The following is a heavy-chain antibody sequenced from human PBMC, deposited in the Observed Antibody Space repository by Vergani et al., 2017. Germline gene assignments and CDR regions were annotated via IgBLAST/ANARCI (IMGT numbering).Heavy chain of an antibody. D-gene: IGHD1-26*01. J-gene: IGHJ6*02. CDR1: GFTFSSYS. V-gene: IGHV3-48*04. CDR2: ISSSSSTI. Sequence: EVQLVESGGGLVQPGGSLRLSCAASGFTFSSYSMNWVRQAPGKGLEWVSYISSSSSTIYYADSVKGRFTISRDNAKNSLYLQMNSLRAEDTAVYYYARALWDYYYYGMDVWGQGTTVTVSS. CDR3: ARALWDYYYYGMDV.